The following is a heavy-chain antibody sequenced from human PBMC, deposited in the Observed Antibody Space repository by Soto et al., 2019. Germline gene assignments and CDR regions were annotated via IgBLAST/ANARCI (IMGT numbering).Heavy chain of an antibody. CDR3: ARDRIVVVPAANYYYYGMDV. D-gene: IGHD2-2*01. CDR1: GGSISSGGYY. CDR2: IYYSGST. V-gene: IGHV4-31*03. Sequence: SETLSLTCTVSGGSISSGGYYWSWIRQHPGKGLEWIGYIYYSGSTYYNPSLKSRVTISVDTSKNQFSLKLSSVTAADTAVYYCARDRIVVVPAANYYYYGMDVWVQGTTVTVSS. J-gene: IGHJ6*02.